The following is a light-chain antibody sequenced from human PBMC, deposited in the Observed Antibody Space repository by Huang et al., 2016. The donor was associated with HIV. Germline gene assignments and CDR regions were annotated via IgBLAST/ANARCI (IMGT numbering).Light chain of an antibody. CDR1: QSVSSSY. CDR3: QQYGSSPPRLT. CDR2: GAY. V-gene: IGKV3-20*01. Sequence: EIVLTQSPGTLSLSPGERATLSCRASQSVSSSYLAWYQQKHGQAPRLLIYGAYSRATGIPDRFSGSGSGTDFTLTSSRLEPEDFAVYYCQQYGSSPPRLTFGGGTKVEIK. J-gene: IGKJ4*01.